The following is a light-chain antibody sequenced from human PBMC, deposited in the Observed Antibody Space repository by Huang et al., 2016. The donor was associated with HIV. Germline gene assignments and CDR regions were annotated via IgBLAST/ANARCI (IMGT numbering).Light chain of an antibody. V-gene: IGKV3D-15*01. CDR2: DAS. CDR1: QSVASN. J-gene: IGKJ5*01. Sequence: EIVMTQSPATLSVSPGERATLSCRASQSVASNLAWYQQRPGQAPRLLIYDASTRATGVPEFTLVISSLQSEDFVVYYCQQYSKWPLLTFGQGTRLDIK. CDR3: QQYSKWPLLT.